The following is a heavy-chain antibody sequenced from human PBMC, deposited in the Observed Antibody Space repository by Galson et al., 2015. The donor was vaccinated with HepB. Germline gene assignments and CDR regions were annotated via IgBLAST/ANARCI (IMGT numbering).Heavy chain of an antibody. V-gene: IGHV1-46*01. CDR3: ARGLSVLLWFGESSGWFDP. CDR1: GYTFTSYY. D-gene: IGHD3-10*01. CDR2: INPSGGST. Sequence: SVKVSCKASGYTFTSYYMHWVRQAPGQGLEWMGIINPSGGSTSYAQKFQGRVTMTRDTSTSTAYMELRSLRSDDTAVYYCARGLSVLLWFGESSGWFDPWGQGTLVTVSS. J-gene: IGHJ5*02.